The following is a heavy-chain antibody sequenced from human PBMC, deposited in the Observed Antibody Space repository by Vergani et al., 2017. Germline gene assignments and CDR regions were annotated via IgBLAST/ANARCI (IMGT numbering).Heavy chain of an antibody. CDR1: GFSFSSYS. CDR2: ISGSSSYV. Sequence: EVQLVESGGGLVKPGGSLRLSCAASGFSFSSYSMNWVRQAPGKGLEWVASISGSSSYVFYRDSVEGRFTITRDNAKKSVYLQMNSLRAEDTAVYYCARVIAAPYYYYYYYMDVWGKGTTVTVSS. CDR3: ARVIAAPYYYYYYYMDV. D-gene: IGHD6-25*01. J-gene: IGHJ6*03. V-gene: IGHV3-21*02.